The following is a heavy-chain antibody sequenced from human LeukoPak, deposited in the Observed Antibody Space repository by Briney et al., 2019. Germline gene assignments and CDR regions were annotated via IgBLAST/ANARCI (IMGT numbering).Heavy chain of an antibody. CDR3: AKVFEMVPPYYFDY. CDR2: ISSSSSYI. Sequence: GGSLRLSCAASGFTFSSYSMNWVRQAPGKGLEWVSSISSSSSYIYYADSVKGRFTISRDNAKNSLYLQMNSLRAEDTAVYYCAKVFEMVPPYYFDYWGQGTLVTVSS. CDR1: GFTFSSYS. D-gene: IGHD3-10*01. V-gene: IGHV3-21*04. J-gene: IGHJ4*02.